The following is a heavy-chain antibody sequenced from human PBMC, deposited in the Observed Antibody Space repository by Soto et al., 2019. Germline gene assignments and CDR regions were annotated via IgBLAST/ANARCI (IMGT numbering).Heavy chain of an antibody. CDR3: AKDFIGVVADASDI. Sequence: VHLLESGGDLVQPGGSLRLSCAASGFSFSSFVMNWVRQAPGKGLEWVSAISGSGDSTYYADSVRGRFTISRDNSKNTLYLQMNSLRAEDTAVYYCAKDFIGVVADASDIWGQGTMVTVSS. CDR1: GFSFSSFV. CDR2: ISGSGDST. J-gene: IGHJ3*02. V-gene: IGHV3-23*01. D-gene: IGHD2-21*01.